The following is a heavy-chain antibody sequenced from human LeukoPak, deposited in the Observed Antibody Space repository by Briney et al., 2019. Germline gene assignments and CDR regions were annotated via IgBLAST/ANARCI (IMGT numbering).Heavy chain of an antibody. Sequence: SQTLSLTCTVSGGSISSGSYYWSWIRQPAGKGLEWIGHIYTPGSTNYNPSLKSRVTISIDMSRNQFSLKLRSVTAADTAVYYCAREEQQLVGYYGMDVWGQGTTVTVSS. CDR2: IYTPGST. D-gene: IGHD6-13*01. CDR1: GGSISSGSYY. CDR3: AREEQQLVGYYGMDV. J-gene: IGHJ6*02. V-gene: IGHV4-61*09.